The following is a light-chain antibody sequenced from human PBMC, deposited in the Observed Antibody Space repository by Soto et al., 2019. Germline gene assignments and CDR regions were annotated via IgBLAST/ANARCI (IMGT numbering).Light chain of an antibody. CDR2: DVN. J-gene: IGLJ1*01. CDR1: NSDVGGYNY. Sequence: QSVLTQPPSASGSPGQSVAISCTGTNSDVGGYNYVSWYQQHPGKAPKLMIYDVNKRPSGVPDRFSGSKSGNTASLTVSGLQAEDEADYYCSSYGGSTTFDVFGSGTKLTV. CDR3: SSYGGSTTFDV. V-gene: IGLV2-8*01.